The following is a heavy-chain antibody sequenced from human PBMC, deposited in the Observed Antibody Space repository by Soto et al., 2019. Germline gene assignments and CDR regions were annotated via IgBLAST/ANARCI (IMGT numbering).Heavy chain of an antibody. D-gene: IGHD3-16*01. Sequence: QVQLQESGPGLVKPSETLSLTCTVSGGSVSSGSYYWSWIRQPPGKGLEWIGYIYYNGSTNYNPSLKSRVTILVDTSQNQFSLKLISVTAADTAVYYCARKGPLIYYYYGLDVWGQGTTVTVSS. J-gene: IGHJ6*02. CDR3: ARKGPLIYYYYGLDV. V-gene: IGHV4-61*01. CDR2: IYYNGST. CDR1: GGSVSSGSYY.